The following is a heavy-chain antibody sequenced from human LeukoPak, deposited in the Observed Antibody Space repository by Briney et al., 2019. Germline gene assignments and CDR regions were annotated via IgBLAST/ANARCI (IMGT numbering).Heavy chain of an antibody. CDR2: INPNSGGT. CDR3: ARDFRAAMVSDWFDP. J-gene: IGHJ5*02. D-gene: IGHD5-18*01. Sequence: GASVKVSCKASGYIFTGHYLHWVRQAPGQGLEWMGWINPNSGGTNYAQKFQGRVTMTRDTSISTAYMELSRLRSDDTAVYYCARDFRAAMVSDWFDPWGQGTLVTVSS. CDR1: GYIFTGHY. V-gene: IGHV1-2*02.